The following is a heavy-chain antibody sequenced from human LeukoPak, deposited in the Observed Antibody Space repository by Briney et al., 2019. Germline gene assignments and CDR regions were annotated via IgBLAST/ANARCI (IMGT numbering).Heavy chain of an antibody. Sequence: PSQTLSLTCTVSGGSISSGSYYWSWIRQPAGKGLEWIGRIYTSGSTNYNPSLKSRVTISVDTSKNQFSLKLSSVTAADTAVYYCARALEMATTNRGYYYYYMDVWGKGTTVTVSS. J-gene: IGHJ6*03. CDR1: GGSISSGSYY. CDR3: ARALEMATTNRGYYYYYMDV. D-gene: IGHD5-24*01. CDR2: IYTSGST. V-gene: IGHV4-61*02.